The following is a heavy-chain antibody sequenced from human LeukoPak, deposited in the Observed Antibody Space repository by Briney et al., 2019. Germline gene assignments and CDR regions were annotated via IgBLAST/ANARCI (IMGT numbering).Heavy chain of an antibody. Sequence: GGSLRLSCAASGFTFSSNWMTWVRQAPGKGLEWVANIEEDGSETYYVDSVKGRFTIGYADSVKGRFTISRDNAKNALYLQMNSLRAEDTAVYYCARAGGYCSGGSCNSPNDYWGQGTLVTVSS. J-gene: IGHJ4*02. CDR3: ARAGGYCSGGSCNSPNDY. CDR1: GFTFSSNW. D-gene: IGHD2-15*01. V-gene: IGHV3-7*03. CDR2: IEEDGSET.